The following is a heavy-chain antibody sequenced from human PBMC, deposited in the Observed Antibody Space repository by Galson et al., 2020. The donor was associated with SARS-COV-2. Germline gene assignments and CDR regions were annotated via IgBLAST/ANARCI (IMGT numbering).Heavy chain of an antibody. J-gene: IGHJ5*02. CDR1: GGSISSSSYY. V-gene: IGHV4-39*01. D-gene: IGHD6-19*01. CDR3: ARGGQQWRVLFGPHAAPFDP. Sequence: SETLSLTCTVSGGSISSSSYYWGWIRQPPGKGLEWIGRIYYSGSTYYNPSLKSRVTISVDTSKHQFSLKLSSVTAADTAVYYCARGGQQWRVLFGPHAAPFDPWGQGTLVTVSS. CDR2: IYYSGST.